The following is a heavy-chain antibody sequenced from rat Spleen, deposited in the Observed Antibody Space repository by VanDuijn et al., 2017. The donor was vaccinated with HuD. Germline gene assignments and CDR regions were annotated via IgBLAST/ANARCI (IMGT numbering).Heavy chain of an antibody. D-gene: IGHD1-12*03. CDR1: GFTFSDYG. Sequence: EVQLVESDGGLVQPGRSLKLSCAASGFTFSDYGVAWVRQAPTTGLEWVATISYGDSSGHSGTYYRDSVKGRFTISRDNAKSTLSLQMDSLRSEDTATYYCARIGDGYYHSYVMDAWGQGASVTVSS. CDR2: ISYGDSSGHSGT. CDR3: ARIGDGYYHSYVMDA. V-gene: IGHV5-29*01. J-gene: IGHJ4*01.